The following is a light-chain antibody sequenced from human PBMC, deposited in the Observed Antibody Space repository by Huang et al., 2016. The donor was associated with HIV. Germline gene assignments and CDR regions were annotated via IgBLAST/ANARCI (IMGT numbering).Light chain of an antibody. V-gene: IGKV1-NL1*01. J-gene: IGKJ1*01. CDR1: QGLSNS. CDR3: QQYSTNPRT. Sequence: DIQLTQSPSSLSASVGDRVTITCRASQGLSNSLAWYQHKPGKAPQLLVYAASTLESGVPSRFSGSGAGTDYSLTISSLQPEDFATYYCQQYSTNPRTFGQGTKVEI. CDR2: AAS.